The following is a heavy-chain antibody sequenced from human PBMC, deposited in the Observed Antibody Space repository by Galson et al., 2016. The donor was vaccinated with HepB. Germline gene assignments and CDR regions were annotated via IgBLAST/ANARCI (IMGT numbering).Heavy chain of an antibody. CDR1: GFTFRSYA. J-gene: IGHJ4*02. D-gene: IGHD3-9*01. CDR3: AKAHYDILTGYWPYFDY. V-gene: IGHV3-23*01. Sequence: SLRLSCAASGFTFRSYAMSWVRQAPGKGLEWVSGICGSGGSTYYADSVKGRITISRGNSKNTLYLQMNSLRVEDTAVYYCAKAHYDILTGYWPYFDYWGQGTLVTVSS. CDR2: ICGSGGST.